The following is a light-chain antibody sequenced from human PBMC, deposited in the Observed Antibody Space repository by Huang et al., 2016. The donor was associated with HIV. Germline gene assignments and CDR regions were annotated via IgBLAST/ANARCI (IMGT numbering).Light chain of an antibody. V-gene: IGKV1-39*01. CDR2: AAS. CDR1: QNINRY. J-gene: IGKJ1*01. Sequence: DIQMTQSPSSLSASVGDSVTITGRASQNINRYLNWYQQKPGKAPKFLIYAASMLQSGVPSRVSGSGSGTDFTLTISGLQREDSATYYCQQTYRARTFGQGTKVEIK. CDR3: QQTYRART.